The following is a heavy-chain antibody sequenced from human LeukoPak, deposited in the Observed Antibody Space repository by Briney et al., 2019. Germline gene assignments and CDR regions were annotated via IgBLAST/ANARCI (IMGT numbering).Heavy chain of an antibody. CDR1: GGSIRGNY. CDR3: SRHRSAPAGPFRDY. J-gene: IGHJ4*02. D-gene: IGHD6-13*01. V-gene: IGHV4-59*04. Sequence: TAETLSLPCTVSGGSIRGNYWIWIRQPPGRDRVGLGSIYCSGSTYYNPSLKSRVTMSGDTSKNLFSLKVSSVTAADTAVYYCSRHRSAPAGPFRDYWGEGTLVTVSS. CDR2: IYCSGST.